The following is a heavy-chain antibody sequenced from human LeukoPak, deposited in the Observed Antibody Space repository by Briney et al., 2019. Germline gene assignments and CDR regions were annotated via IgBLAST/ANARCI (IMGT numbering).Heavy chain of an antibody. Sequence: GGSLRLSCAASGFTFSSYRMTWVRQAPGKGLEWVSNIKKDGSETFYVDSVKGRFSISRDNAKNSLGLQMNSLSAEDTAVYYCTRCPYASTDYYSVPSPLVYRGQGTLVTVSS. CDR1: GFTFSSYR. CDR2: IKKDGSET. J-gene: IGHJ4*02. D-gene: IGHD3-22*01. V-gene: IGHV3-7*01. CDR3: TRCPYASTDYYSVPSPLVY.